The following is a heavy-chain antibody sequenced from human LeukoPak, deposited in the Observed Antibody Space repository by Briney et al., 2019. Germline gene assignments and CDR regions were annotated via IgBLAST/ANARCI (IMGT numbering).Heavy chain of an antibody. Sequence: PGGSLRLSCAASGFTFSGYWMHWVRHAPGKGLVWVSRITGDGSSTTYADSVKGRFTISRDNAKNVLYLQMNSLRAEDTAVYYCARGGVPGAFDIWGQGTMVTVSS. J-gene: IGHJ3*02. V-gene: IGHV3-74*01. CDR2: ITGDGSST. CDR3: ARGGVPGAFDI. CDR1: GFTFSGYW. D-gene: IGHD3-16*01.